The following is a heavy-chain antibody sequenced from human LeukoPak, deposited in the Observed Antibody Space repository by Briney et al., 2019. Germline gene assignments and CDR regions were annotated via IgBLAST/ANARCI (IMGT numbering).Heavy chain of an antibody. CDR3: ARAPCGGDCYSGYYYYYMDV. V-gene: IGHV3-53*01. J-gene: IGHJ6*03. CDR2: IYSGGNT. CDR1: GFTVSSNY. D-gene: IGHD2-21*01. Sequence: GGSLRLSCAASGFTVSSNYMSWVRQAPGKGLEWVSVIYSGGNTYYADSVKGRFTISRDYSKNTLYLKMNSLRAEDTAVYYCARAPCGGDCYSGYYYYYMDVWGNGTTVTVSS.